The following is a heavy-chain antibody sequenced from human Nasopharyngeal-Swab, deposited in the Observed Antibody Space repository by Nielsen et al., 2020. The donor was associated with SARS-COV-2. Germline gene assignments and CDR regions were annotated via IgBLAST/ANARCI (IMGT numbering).Heavy chain of an antibody. Sequence: SETLSLTCAVSGGSIGSSNWWSWVRQPPGKGLEWIGEIYHSGSTNYNPSLKSRVTISVDKSKNQFSLKLSSVTAADTAVYYCARDPGKETIFGVVNLYFDYWGQGTLVTVSS. CDR3: ARDPGKETIFGVVNLYFDY. D-gene: IGHD3-3*01. V-gene: IGHV4-4*02. J-gene: IGHJ4*02. CDR1: GGSIGSSNW. CDR2: IYHSGST.